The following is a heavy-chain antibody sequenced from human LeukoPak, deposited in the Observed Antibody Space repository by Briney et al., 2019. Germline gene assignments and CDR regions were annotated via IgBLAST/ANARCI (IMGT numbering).Heavy chain of an antibody. CDR2: ISFDGSNT. V-gene: IGHV3-33*01. Sequence: GRSLRLSCAASGFTFSSYDMHWVRQAPGKGLEWVAVISFDGSNTYCADSVKGRFTISRDDSKNTLYLQMNSLRAEDTAVYYCARDIESGYFDYWGQGTLVTVSS. D-gene: IGHD3-16*02. CDR1: GFTFSSYD. J-gene: IGHJ4*02. CDR3: ARDIESGYFDY.